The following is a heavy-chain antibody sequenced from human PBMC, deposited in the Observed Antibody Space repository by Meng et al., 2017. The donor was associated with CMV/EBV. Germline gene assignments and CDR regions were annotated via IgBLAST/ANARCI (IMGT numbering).Heavy chain of an antibody. V-gene: IGHV3-23*01. CDR2: ISGSGGST. J-gene: IGHJ6*02. CDR3: ARVKCSSTSCYIRDYYYGMDV. CDR1: GFTFSSYA. Sequence: GESLKISCAASGFTFSSYAMSWVRQAPGKGLEWVSAISGSGGSTYYADSVKGRFTISRDNAKNSLYPQMNSLRAEDTAVYYCARVKCSSTSCYIRDYYYGMDVWGQGTTVTVSS. D-gene: IGHD2-2*02.